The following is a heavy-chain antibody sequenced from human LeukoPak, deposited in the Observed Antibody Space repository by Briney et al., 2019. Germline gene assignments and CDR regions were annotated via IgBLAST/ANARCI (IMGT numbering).Heavy chain of an antibody. CDR2: IYYSGST. CDR1: GGSISSSSYY. CDR3: ARIAYCSGGSCYLYYFDY. J-gene: IGHJ4*02. Sequence: PSETLSLTCTVSGGSISSSSYYWGWIRQPPGKGLEWIGSIYYSGSTYYNPSLKSRVTISVDTSKNQFSLKLSSVTAADTAVYYCARIAYCSGGSCYLYYFDYWGQGTQVTVSS. D-gene: IGHD2-15*01. V-gene: IGHV4-39*01.